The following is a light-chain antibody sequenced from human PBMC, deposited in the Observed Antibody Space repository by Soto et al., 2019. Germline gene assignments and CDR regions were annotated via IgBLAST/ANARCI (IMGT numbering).Light chain of an antibody. CDR1: SSNIGAGYD. V-gene: IGLV1-40*01. CDR3: QTYDSILSGRHVV. J-gene: IGLJ2*01. Sequence: QSVLTQPPSVSGAPGQRVTISCTGSSSNIGAGYDVHWYQQLPGTAPKPLIYGNSNRPSGVPDRFSGSKSGTSASLAITGLQAEDEADYYCQTYDSILSGRHVVFGGGTKLTVL. CDR2: GNS.